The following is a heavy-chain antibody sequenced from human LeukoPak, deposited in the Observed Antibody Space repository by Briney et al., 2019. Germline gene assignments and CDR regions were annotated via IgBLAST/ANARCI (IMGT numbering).Heavy chain of an antibody. V-gene: IGHV1-46*01. D-gene: IGHD3-22*01. CDR3: ARDGLYYYDSSDAFDI. CDR2: INPSGGST. CDR1: GYTFTSYY. J-gene: IGHJ3*02. Sequence: EASVKVSCKASGYTFTSYYMHWVRQAPGQGLEWMGIINPSGGSTSYAQKFQGRVTMTRDTSTSTVYMELSSLRSEDTAVYYCARDGLYYYDSSDAFDIWGQGTMVTVSS.